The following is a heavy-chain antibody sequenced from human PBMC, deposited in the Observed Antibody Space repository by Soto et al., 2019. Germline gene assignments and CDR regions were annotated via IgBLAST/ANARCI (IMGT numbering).Heavy chain of an antibody. V-gene: IGHV3-23*01. Sequence: GGSLRLSCAASGFTFSSYAMSWVRQAPGKGLEWVSAISGSGGSTYYADSVKGRFTISRDNSKNTLYLQMNSLRAEDTAVYYCAKGGVKAYYYYMDVWGKGTTVTVSS. D-gene: IGHD3-10*01. CDR1: GFTFSSYA. J-gene: IGHJ6*03. CDR3: AKGGVKAYYYYMDV. CDR2: ISGSGGST.